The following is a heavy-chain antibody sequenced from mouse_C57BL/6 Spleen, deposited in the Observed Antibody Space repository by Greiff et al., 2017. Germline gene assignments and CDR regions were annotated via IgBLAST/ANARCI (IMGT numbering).Heavy chain of an antibody. CDR2: INPSNGGT. D-gene: IGHD2-4*01. CDR1: GYTFTGYW. V-gene: IGHV1-53*01. CDR3: ARRLGYDYDYAMDY. Sequence: QVQLQQPGTELVKPGASVKLSCKASGYTFTGYWMHWVEQRPGQGLEWIGNINPSNGGTNYNEKFKSKATLPVDKSSSTAYMQLSSLTSEDSAVYYCARRLGYDYDYAMDYWGQGTSVTVSS. J-gene: IGHJ4*01.